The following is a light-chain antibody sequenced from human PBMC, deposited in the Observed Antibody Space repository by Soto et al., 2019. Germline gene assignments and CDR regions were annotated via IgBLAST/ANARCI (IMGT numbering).Light chain of an antibody. CDR2: GAS. Sequence: EIVLTQAPGTLSLSPGERTTLSCMASQSVSNNYLAWYQQKPGQAPRLLIYGASNRATGIPDRFSGSGSGTDFTLTISRLEPVDFAVYYCQQYGRSGTFGQGTKVDI. CDR1: QSVSNNY. CDR3: QQYGRSGT. V-gene: IGKV3-20*01. J-gene: IGKJ1*01.